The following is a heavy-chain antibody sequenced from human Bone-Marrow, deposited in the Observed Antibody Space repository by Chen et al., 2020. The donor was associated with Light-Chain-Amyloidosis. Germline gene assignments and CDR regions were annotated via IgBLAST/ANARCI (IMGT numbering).Heavy chain of an antibody. D-gene: IGHD5-12*01. CDR3: ARGGGPTIRRGGPDY. V-gene: IGHV1-46*01. CDR2: INPSGGST. J-gene: IGHJ4*02. CDR1: GYTFTSYY. Sequence: QVQLVQSGAEVKKPGASVKVSCKASGYTFTSYYMHWVRQAPGQGLEWMGIINPSGGSTSYAQKFQGRVTMTRDTSTSTVYMELSSLRSEDTAVYYCARGGGPTIRRGGPDYWGQGTLVTVSS.